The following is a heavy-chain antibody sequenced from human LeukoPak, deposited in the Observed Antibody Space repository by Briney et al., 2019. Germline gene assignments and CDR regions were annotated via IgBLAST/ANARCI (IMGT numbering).Heavy chain of an antibody. V-gene: IGHV4-39*01. J-gene: IGHJ4*02. Sequence: SETLSLTCTVSGGSISSSSYFWGWIRQPPGKGLEWIGSIYYSGSTYYNPSLKSRVTISVDTSKIQFSLKLSSVTAADTAVYYCASPLYHHQLAMGYWGQGTLVTVSS. CDR2: IYYSGST. CDR3: ASPLYHHQLAMGY. CDR1: GGSISSSSYF. D-gene: IGHD2-2*01.